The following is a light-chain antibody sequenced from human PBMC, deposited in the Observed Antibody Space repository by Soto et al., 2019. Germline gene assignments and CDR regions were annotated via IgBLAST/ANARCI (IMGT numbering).Light chain of an antibody. CDR1: QNVDHW. CDR2: DAS. J-gene: IGKJ1*01. CDR3: QRYNSNSRT. V-gene: IGKV1-5*01. Sequence: DIQMTQSPSTLSASVGDRVTITCRASQNVDHWVARYQQKPGKAPKFLIYDASNLESGVPSRFSGRGSGTEFTLTISSLQPDDFATYYCQRYNSNSRTFGQGTRV.